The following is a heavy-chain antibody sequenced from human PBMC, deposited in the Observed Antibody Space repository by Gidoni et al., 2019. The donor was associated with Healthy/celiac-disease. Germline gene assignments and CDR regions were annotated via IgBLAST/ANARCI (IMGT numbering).Heavy chain of an antibody. CDR2: ISGSGGST. J-gene: IGHJ6*02. V-gene: IGHV3-23*01. Sequence: EVQLLESGGGLVQPGGSLRPSCAASGLTFGSYAISWVRQAPGKGLEWVSAISGSGGSTYYADSVKGRFTISRDNSKNTLYLQMNSLRAEDTAVYYCAKAPLTYYYYYGMDVWGQGTTVTVSS. CDR3: AKAPLTYYYYYGMDV. CDR1: GLTFGSYA.